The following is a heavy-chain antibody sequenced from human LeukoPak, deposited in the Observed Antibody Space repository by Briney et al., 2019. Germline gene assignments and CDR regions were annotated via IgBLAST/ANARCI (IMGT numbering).Heavy chain of an antibody. CDR2: FDPEDGET. CDR1: GYTLTELC. Sequence: GASVKVSCTVSGYTLTELCMHWVRQAPAKGLEWMGGFDPEDGETIYAQKFQGRVTMTEDTSTDTAYMELSSLRSEDTAVYYCATDGRATPKKFAFDIWGQGTMVTVSS. V-gene: IGHV1-24*01. CDR3: ATDGRATPKKFAFDI. J-gene: IGHJ3*02.